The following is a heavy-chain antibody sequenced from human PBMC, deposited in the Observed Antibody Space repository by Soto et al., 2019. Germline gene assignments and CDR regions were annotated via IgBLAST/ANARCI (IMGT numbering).Heavy chain of an antibody. J-gene: IGHJ6*03. D-gene: IGHD2-15*01. CDR1: GFTFSNYW. V-gene: IGHV3-74*01. CDR2: INSDGSVS. CDR3: ARGDCVGCTCYSLAGSFYYYMDV. Sequence: EVQLVESGGGLVQPGGSLRLSCAASGFTFSNYWMYWVRQAPGKGLVWVSRINSDGSVSSYADSVKGRLTISRDNVKNTLYLQMYSLRAEDTAVYYCARGDCVGCTCYSLAGSFYYYMDVWGKGTTVTVFS.